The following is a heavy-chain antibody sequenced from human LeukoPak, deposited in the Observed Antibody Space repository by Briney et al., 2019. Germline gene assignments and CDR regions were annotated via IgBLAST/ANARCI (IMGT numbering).Heavy chain of an antibody. Sequence: GGSLRLSCAASGFTFRSNWISWVRQAPGKWLEWVAKIKQDGSQTKYVDSVKGRFTISRDNAKNSLHLQMNSLRADDTPVYYCAKYNNYDFDYWGQGTLVTVSP. CDR1: GFTFRSNW. CDR2: IKQDGSQT. CDR3: AKYNNYDFDY. V-gene: IGHV3-7*01. J-gene: IGHJ4*02. D-gene: IGHD5-12*01.